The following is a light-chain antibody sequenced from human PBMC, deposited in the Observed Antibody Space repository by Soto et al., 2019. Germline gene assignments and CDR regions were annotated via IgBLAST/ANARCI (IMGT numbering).Light chain of an antibody. CDR2: DAS. J-gene: IGKJ5*01. CDR1: QSVSDY. V-gene: IGKV3-11*01. Sequence: EIVLTQSPATLSLSPGERATLSCRASQSVSDYLAWYQRKPGQAPRLLIYDASNRATGIPARFSGSGSGTDFTLTISGLEPEDFAIYYCQQRTNWPPITFGQGTRLEIK. CDR3: QQRTNWPPIT.